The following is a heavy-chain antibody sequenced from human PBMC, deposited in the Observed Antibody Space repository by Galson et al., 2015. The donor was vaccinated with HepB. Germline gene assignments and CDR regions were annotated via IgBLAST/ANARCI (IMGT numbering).Heavy chain of an antibody. J-gene: IGHJ6*02. Sequence: SVKVSCKASGCTFSSYAISWVRQAPGQGLEWMGGIIPICGTANYAQKFQGRVTITADKSTSTAYMELSSLRSEDTAVYYCARAGGHWNDVSYYSGMDVWGQVTTGTVS. V-gene: IGHV1-69*06. CDR3: ARAGGHWNDVSYYSGMDV. CDR2: IIPICGTA. CDR1: GCTFSSYA. D-gene: IGHD1-1*01.